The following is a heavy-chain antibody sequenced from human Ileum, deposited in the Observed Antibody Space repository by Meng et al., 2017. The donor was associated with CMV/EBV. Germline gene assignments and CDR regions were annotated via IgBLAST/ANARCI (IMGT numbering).Heavy chain of an antibody. CDR1: GFTFSGYA. CDR3: AKGEGYYGSGIDY. CDR2: ITNAGVA. D-gene: IGHD3-10*01. V-gene: IGHV3-23*01. J-gene: IGHJ4*02. Sequence: GESLKISCAASGFTFSGYAMNWGRQAPGKGLEWVSGITNAGVAYYADSVKGRFTISRDNSKNTLYLQMNSLRAEDTAVYYCAKGEGYYGSGIDYWGQGTLVTVSS.